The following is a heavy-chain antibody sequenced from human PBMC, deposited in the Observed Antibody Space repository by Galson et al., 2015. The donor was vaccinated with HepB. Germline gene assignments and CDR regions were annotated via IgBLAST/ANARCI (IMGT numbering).Heavy chain of an antibody. CDR2: IIPIFGTA. V-gene: IGHV1-69*13. CDR3: ARGGPYCSSTSCSGQIYGMDV. CDR1: GGTFSSYA. J-gene: IGHJ6*02. Sequence: SVKVSCKASGGTFSSYAISWVRQAPGQGLEWMGGIIPIFGTANYAQKFQGRVTITADESTSTAYMELSSLRSEDTAVYYCARGGPYCSSTSCSGQIYGMDVWGQGTTVTVSS. D-gene: IGHD2-2*01.